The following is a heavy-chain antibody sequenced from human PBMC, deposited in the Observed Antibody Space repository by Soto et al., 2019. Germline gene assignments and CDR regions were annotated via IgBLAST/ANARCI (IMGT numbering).Heavy chain of an antibody. V-gene: IGHV3-30*18. Sequence: GGSLRLSCAASGFTFSSYGMHWVRQAPGKGLEWVAIISYDGSNKYYADSVKGRFTISRDNSKNTLYLQMNGLRAEDTAVYYCAKDRLSGDYPPGFHYWGQGTLVTVSS. CDR2: ISYDGSNK. D-gene: IGHD4-17*01. CDR3: AKDRLSGDYPPGFHY. CDR1: GFTFSSYG. J-gene: IGHJ4*02.